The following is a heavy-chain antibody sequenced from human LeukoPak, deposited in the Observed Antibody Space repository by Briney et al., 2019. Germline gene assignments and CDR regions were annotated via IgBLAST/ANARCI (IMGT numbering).Heavy chain of an antibody. Sequence: SQTLSLTCAISGDSVSSNSAAWNWLRPSPSRGLEWLGRTYYRSKWYNNYALSVKSRMTVNPDTSKNQISLQLNSVTPEDTAVYYCARESAGTYYFDYWGQGALVTVSS. J-gene: IGHJ4*02. CDR1: GDSVSSNSAA. V-gene: IGHV6-1*01. D-gene: IGHD6-19*01. CDR3: ARESAGTYYFDY. CDR2: TYYRSKWYN.